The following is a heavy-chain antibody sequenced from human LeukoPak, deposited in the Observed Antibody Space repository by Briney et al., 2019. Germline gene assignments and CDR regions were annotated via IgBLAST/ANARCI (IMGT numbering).Heavy chain of an antibody. V-gene: IGHV3-7*01. CDR3: ARSTPSIDA. CDR2: IKQDESEK. D-gene: IGHD5/OR15-5a*01. CDR1: GFTFSNYW. J-gene: IGHJ5*02. Sequence: GGSLRLSCAASGFTFSNYWMTWVRQAPGKGLEWVANIKQDESEKYYLDSVKGGLTISRDNAKKSLFLQMNSLRAEDTAVYYCARSTPSIDAWGQGTLVTVSS.